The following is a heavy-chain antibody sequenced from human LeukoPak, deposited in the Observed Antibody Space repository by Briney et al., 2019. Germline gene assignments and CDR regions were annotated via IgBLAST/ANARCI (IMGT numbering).Heavy chain of an antibody. Sequence: GGSLRLSCAASGFTFSSYGMHWVRQAPGKGLEWVAVISYDGSDKYYADSVKGRFTISRDNSKNTLYLQMNSLRAEDTAVYYCAKDGEVGAIPEYYFDYWGQGTLVTVSS. V-gene: IGHV3-30*18. D-gene: IGHD1-26*01. J-gene: IGHJ4*02. CDR3: AKDGEVGAIPEYYFDY. CDR2: ISYDGSDK. CDR1: GFTFSSYG.